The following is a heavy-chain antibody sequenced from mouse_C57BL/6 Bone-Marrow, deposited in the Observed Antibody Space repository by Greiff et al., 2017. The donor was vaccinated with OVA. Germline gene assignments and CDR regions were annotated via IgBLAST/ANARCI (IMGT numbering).Heavy chain of an antibody. V-gene: IGHV1-55*01. J-gene: IGHJ1*03. D-gene: IGHD3-3*01. CDR3: ARRRGPGGWYFDV. CDR2: IYPGSGST. CDR1: GYTFTSYW. Sequence: VKLQQPGAELVKPGASVKMSCKASGYTFTSYWITWVKQRPGQGLEWIGDIYPGSGSTNYNEKFKSKATLTVDTSSSTAYMQLSSLTSEDSAVYYCARRRGPGGWYFDVWGTGTTVTVSS.